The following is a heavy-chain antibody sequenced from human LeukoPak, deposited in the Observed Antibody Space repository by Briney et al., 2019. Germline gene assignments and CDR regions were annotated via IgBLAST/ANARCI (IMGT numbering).Heavy chain of an antibody. J-gene: IGHJ4*02. V-gene: IGHV5-51*01. CDR2: IYPGDYDT. CDR3: ATNALGPGY. D-gene: IGHD6-6*01. CDR1: GYSFTSYC. Sequence: GESLKISWKGSGYSFTSYCIGWVRQMPGKGLEWGGIIYPGDYDTRYSPSFQSQATISADKSTITAQLQWSSLKASDTAMYCCATNALGPGYWGQGTLVTVSS.